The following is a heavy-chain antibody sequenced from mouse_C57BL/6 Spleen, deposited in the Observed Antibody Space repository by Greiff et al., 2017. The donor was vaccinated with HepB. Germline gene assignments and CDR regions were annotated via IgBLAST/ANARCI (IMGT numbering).Heavy chain of an antibody. Sequence: QVQLQQSGAELVKPGASVKISCKASGYAFSSYWMNWVKQRPGKGLEWIGQIYPGDGDTNYNGKFKGKATLTADKSSSKAYMQLSSLTSEDSAVYFCARQGLYDYDRDYAMDYWGQGTSVTVSS. CDR3: ARQGLYDYDRDYAMDY. D-gene: IGHD2-4*01. CDR1: GYAFSSYW. CDR2: IYPGDGDT. J-gene: IGHJ4*01. V-gene: IGHV1-80*01.